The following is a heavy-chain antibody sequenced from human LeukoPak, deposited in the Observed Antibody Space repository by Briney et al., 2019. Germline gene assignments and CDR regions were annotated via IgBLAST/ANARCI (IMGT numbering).Heavy chain of an antibody. D-gene: IGHD3-22*01. CDR1: GGSISSYY. CDR2: IYTSGST. V-gene: IGHV4-4*09. Sequence: PSETLSLTCTVSGGSISSYYWSWIRQPPGKGLEWIGYIYTSGSTNYNPSLKSRVTISVDTSKNQFSLKLSSVTAADTAVYYCARHRYYDSSGWDLDYFDYWGQGTLVTVSS. CDR3: ARHRYYDSSGWDLDYFDY. J-gene: IGHJ4*02.